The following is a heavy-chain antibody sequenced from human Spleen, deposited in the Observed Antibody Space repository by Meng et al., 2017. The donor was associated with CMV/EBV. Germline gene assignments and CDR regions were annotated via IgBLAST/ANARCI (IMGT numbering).Heavy chain of an antibody. CDR2: VSWNGSRT. CDR3: AAYGGGDYDGYYFDY. J-gene: IGHJ4*02. CDR1: GFTFSNSD. Sequence: GESLKISCAASGFTFSNSDMNWVHQAPGKGLEWVSGVSWNGSRTHYADSVKGRFIISRDNAKNSLYLQMNSLRAEDTAVYYCAAYGGGDYDGYYFDYWGQGTLVTVSS. V-gene: IGHV3-35*01. D-gene: IGHD4-17*01.